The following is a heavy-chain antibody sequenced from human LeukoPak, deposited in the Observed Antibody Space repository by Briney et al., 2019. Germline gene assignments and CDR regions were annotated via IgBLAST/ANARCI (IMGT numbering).Heavy chain of an antibody. V-gene: IGHV4-61*01. CDR3: ARHSELRYFDWLSPGAEYFQH. Sequence: SETLSLTCTVSGGSVSSGSYYWSWIRQPPGKGLEWIGYIYYSGSTNYNPSLKSRVTISVDTSKNQFSLKLSSVTAADTAVYYCARHSELRYFDWLSPGAEYFQHWGQGTLVTVSS. CDR1: GGSVSSGSYY. CDR2: IYYSGST. J-gene: IGHJ1*01. D-gene: IGHD3-9*01.